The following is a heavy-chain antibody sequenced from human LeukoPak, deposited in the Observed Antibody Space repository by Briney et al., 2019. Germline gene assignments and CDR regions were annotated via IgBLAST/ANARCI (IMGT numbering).Heavy chain of an antibody. D-gene: IGHD6-13*01. CDR3: TKDLRDDPYSSSWYGPDS. J-gene: IGHJ4*02. V-gene: IGHV3-23*01. CDR1: RFTFPNYA. Sequence: GGSLRLSCAASRFTFPNYAMSWVRQAPGKGLQWVSYISGYGASTFYADSVKGRFTISRDNSKNTLYLQMNSLRAEDTALYYCTKDLRDDPYSSSWYGPDSWGQGTLVTVSS. CDR2: ISGYGAST.